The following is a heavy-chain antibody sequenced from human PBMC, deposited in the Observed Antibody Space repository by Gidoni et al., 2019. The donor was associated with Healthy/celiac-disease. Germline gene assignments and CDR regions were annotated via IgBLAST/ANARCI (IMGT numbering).Heavy chain of an antibody. CDR2: IYYSGGT. CDR1: GGAISSGDSY. CDR3: ASDISGGYYGSGSYLDY. V-gene: IGHV4-30-4*01. J-gene: IGHJ4*02. Sequence: QVQLQESGPGLVKPSQTLSLTCTVSGGAISSGDSYWSWIRQPPGKGLEWIGYIYYSGGTYYNPSLKSRVTISVDTSKNQFSLKLSSVTAADTAVYYCASDISGGYYGSGSYLDYWGQGTLVTVSS. D-gene: IGHD3-10*01.